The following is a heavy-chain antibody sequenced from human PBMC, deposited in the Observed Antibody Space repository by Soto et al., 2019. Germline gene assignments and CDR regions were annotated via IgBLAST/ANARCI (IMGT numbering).Heavy chain of an antibody. Sequence: PSETLSLTCTVSGGSISGYYWSWIRQPPGKGLEGIGYMYNTGSTNYNPSLKSRVTISVDTSKNQFSLKLSSVTAADTAVYYCARDRATMVRGVIPRWFDPWGQGTLVTVSS. CDR1: GGSISGYY. V-gene: IGHV4-59*12. D-gene: IGHD3-10*01. J-gene: IGHJ5*02. CDR2: MYNTGST. CDR3: ARDRATMVRGVIPRWFDP.